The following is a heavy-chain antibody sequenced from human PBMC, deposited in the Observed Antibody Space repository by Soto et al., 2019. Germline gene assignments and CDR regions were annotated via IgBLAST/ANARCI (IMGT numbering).Heavy chain of an antibody. CDR2: ISAYNGNT. CDR3: GRSVGLSDGMDV. D-gene: IGHD6-19*01. CDR1: GYIFASYG. J-gene: IGHJ6*02. Sequence: QVPLVQSGAEVKKPGASVKVSCKASGYIFASYGISWVRQAPGQGLEWMGWISAYNGNTNYAQKLQGRVTMSTDTPTSTADMELRRLRSDATAVYYWGRSVGLSDGMDVWGQGTTGSVAS. V-gene: IGHV1-18*01.